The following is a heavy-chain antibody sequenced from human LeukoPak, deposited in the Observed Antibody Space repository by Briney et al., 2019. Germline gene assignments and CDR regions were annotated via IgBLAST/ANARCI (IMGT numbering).Heavy chain of an antibody. Sequence: GGSLRLSCAASGFTFSSYAMSWVRQAPGKGLEWVSAISGSGGSTYYADSVKGRFTISRDNSKNTLYLQMNSLRAEDTAVYYCANRGKYCSSTSCLGSAQVDYWGQGTLVTVSS. V-gene: IGHV3-23*01. CDR3: ANRGKYCSSTSCLGSAQVDY. CDR1: GFTFSSYA. CDR2: ISGSGGST. D-gene: IGHD2-2*01. J-gene: IGHJ4*02.